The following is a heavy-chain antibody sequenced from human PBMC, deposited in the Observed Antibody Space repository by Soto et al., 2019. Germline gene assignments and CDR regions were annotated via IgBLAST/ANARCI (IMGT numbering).Heavy chain of an antibody. V-gene: IGHV5-51*01. CDR1: GYSFTSYW. CDR3: ARNRYSSSSPLYYYYYGMDV. D-gene: IGHD6-6*01. Sequence: GESLKISCKGSGYSFTSYWIGWVRQMPGKGLEWMGIIYPGDSDTGYSPSFQGQVTISADKSISTAYLQWSSLKASDTAMYYCARNRYSSSSPLYYYYYGMDVWGQGTTVTVSS. CDR2: IYPGDSDT. J-gene: IGHJ6*02.